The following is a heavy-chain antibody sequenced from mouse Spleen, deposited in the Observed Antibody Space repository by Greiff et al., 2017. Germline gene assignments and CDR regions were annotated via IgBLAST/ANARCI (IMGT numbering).Heavy chain of an antibody. CDR1: GFTFSSYA. J-gene: IGHJ3*01. V-gene: IGHV5-9-3*01. CDR3: ARRTAARATGFAY. Sequence: DVKLVESGGGLVKPGGSLKLSCAASGFTFSSYAMSWVRQTPEKRLEWVATISSGGSYTYYPDSVKGRFTISRDNAKNTLFLQMSSLRSEDTAMYYCARRTAARATGFAYWGQGTLVTVSA. D-gene: IGHD3-1*01. CDR2: ISSGGSYT.